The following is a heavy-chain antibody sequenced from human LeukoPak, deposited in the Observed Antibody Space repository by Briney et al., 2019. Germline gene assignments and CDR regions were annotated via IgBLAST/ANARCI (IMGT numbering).Heavy chain of an antibody. V-gene: IGHV4-59*08. CDR3: ARLQGRGDNYLDY. CDR2: VSYSGSS. D-gene: IGHD7-27*01. J-gene: IGHJ4*02. Sequence: PSETLSLTCTVSGGSISNYYWSWIRQPPGKRLERIAYVSYSGSSSSNPSLDSRVTISVDISKNQFSLRLSSVTASDTAVYYCARLQGRGDNYLDYWGQGTLVTVSS. CDR1: GGSISNYY.